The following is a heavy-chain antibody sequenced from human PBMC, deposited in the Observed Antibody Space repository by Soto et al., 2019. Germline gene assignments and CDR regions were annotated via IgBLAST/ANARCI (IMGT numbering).Heavy chain of an antibody. Sequence: GGSLRLSCAASGFTFSSYAMSWVRQAPGKGLEWVSAISGSGGSTYYADSVKGRFTISRDNSKNTLYLQMNSLRAEDTAVYYCAKEEWGITGTTAYYGMDVWGQGTTVTVSS. CDR3: AKEEWGITGTTAYYGMDV. CDR2: ISGSGGST. D-gene: IGHD1-7*01. CDR1: GFTFSSYA. V-gene: IGHV3-23*01. J-gene: IGHJ6*02.